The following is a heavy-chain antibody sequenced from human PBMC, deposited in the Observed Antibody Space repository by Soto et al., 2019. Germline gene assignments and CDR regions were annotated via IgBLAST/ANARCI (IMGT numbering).Heavy chain of an antibody. CDR3: AGYYDFWSGYSTDYYYGMEV. Sequence: ASVKVSCKACGCTFSSYAISWVRQAPGQGLEWMGGIIPIFGTANYAQKFQGRVTITADESTSTAYMELSSLRSEDTAVYYCAGYYDFWSGYSTDYYYGMEVWAQVTTVNVSS. J-gene: IGHJ6*01. D-gene: IGHD3-3*01. CDR1: GCTFSSYA. CDR2: IIPIFGTA. V-gene: IGHV1-69*13.